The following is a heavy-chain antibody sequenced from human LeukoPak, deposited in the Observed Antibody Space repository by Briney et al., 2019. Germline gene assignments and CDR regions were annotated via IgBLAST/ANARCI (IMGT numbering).Heavy chain of an antibody. CDR1: GGTFSSYA. Sequence: SVKVSCKASGGTFSSYAISWVRQAPGQGLEWMGGIIPIFGTANYAQKFQGRVTITTDESTSTAYMELSSLRSEDTAVYYCARGLAAMAIFDYWGPGTLVTVSS. V-gene: IGHV1-69*05. D-gene: IGHD5-18*01. CDR3: ARGLAAMAIFDY. J-gene: IGHJ4*02. CDR2: IIPIFGTA.